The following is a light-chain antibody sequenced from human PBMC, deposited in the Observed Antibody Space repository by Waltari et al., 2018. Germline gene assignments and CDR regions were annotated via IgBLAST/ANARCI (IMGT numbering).Light chain of an antibody. CDR2: DNN. CDR3: GTWDTDLSVV. CDR1: GPNIGTPF. Sequence: QSVLTQPPSVSAAPGQKVTISCSGTGPNIGTPFVSWYQQLPGTAPKLLIYDNNKRPSGIPDRFSGSKSGTSATLGITGLQTGDEADYYCGTWDTDLSVVFGGGTKLTVL. J-gene: IGLJ2*01. V-gene: IGLV1-51*01.